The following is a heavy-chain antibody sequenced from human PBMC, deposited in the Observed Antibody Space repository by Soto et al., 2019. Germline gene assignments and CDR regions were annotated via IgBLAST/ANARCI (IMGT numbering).Heavy chain of an antibody. V-gene: IGHV3-9*01. J-gene: IGHJ6*02. CDR1: GFRFEDYG. CDR2: ISWNSRNI. CDR3: AKDISRYQLVLITEGMDV. D-gene: IGHD3-10*01. Sequence: GGSLRLSCAASGFRFEDYGMHWVRQAPGKGLEWVSSISWNSRNIAYADSVKGRFTVSRDNAKNSLYLHMNSLRPEDTALYYCAKDISRYQLVLITEGMDVWGQGTTVTVSS.